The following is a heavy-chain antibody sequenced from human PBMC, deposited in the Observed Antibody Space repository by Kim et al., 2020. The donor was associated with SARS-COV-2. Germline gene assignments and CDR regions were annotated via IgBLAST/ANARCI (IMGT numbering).Heavy chain of an antibody. V-gene: IGHV1-69*04. D-gene: IGHD1-7*01. J-gene: IGHJ4*02. Sequence: YAQKFQGRVTITADKSTSTAYMELSSLRSEDTAVYYCARERLGNYAHFDYWGQGTLVTVSS. CDR3: ARERLGNYAHFDY.